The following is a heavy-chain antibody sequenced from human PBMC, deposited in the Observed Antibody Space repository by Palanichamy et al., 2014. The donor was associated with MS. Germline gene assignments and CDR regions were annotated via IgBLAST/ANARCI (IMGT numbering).Heavy chain of an antibody. CDR3: ARTFSCSGGSCYGDGFDF. D-gene: IGHD2-15*01. CDR1: GGSVSSPSYY. J-gene: IGHJ4*02. CDR2: IYYSGST. V-gene: IGHV4-61*01. Sequence: QVQLQESGPGLVKPSETLSLTCTVSGGSVSSPSYYWSWIRLPPGKGLEWIGYIYYSGSTNYNPSLKSRVTMSIDTSNNQFSLKLSSVTAADTAVYYCARTFSCSGGSCYGDGFDFWGQGSLVTVSS.